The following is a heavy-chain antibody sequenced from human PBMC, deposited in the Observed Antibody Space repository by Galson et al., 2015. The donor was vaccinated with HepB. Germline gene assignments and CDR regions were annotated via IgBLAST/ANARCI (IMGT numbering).Heavy chain of an antibody. V-gene: IGHV2-5*02. CDR2: AYWDDDN. CDR3: AHRSLGCCNTWDGSTFDI. CDR1: GFSLRTSGVG. Sequence: PALVKPTQTLTLTCTFSGFSLRTSGVGVAWIRQPPGKALEWLAVAYWDDDNRYSPSLRSRLTVTKDTSKNQVVLTMTNMDPMDTATYYCAHRSLGCCNTWDGSTFDIWGQGTMVTVSS. J-gene: IGHJ3*02. D-gene: IGHD1-26*01.